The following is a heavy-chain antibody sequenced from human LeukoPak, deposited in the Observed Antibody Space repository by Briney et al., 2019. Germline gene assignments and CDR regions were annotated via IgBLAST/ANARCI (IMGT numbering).Heavy chain of an antibody. CDR3: AGTVSDPYYYGMDV. D-gene: IGHD1-1*01. J-gene: IGHJ6*02. CDR1: GFTFSSYS. V-gene: IGHV3-66*01. CDR2: IYSGGST. Sequence: GGSLRLSCAAYGFTFSSYSMNWVRQAPGKGLEWVSVIYSGGSTYYADSVKGRFTISRDNSKNTLYLQMNSLRAEDTAVYYCAGTVSDPYYYGMDVWGQGTTVTVSS.